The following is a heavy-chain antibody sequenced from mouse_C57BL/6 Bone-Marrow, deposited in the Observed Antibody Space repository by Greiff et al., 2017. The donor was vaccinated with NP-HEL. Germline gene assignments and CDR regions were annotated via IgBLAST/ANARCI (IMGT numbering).Heavy chain of an antibody. CDR3: ARREIYYYGSSYWYFDV. J-gene: IGHJ1*03. Sequence: QVQLQQPGAELVRPGSSVTLSCKASGYTFTSYWMDWVKQRPGQGLEWIGNIYPSDSETPYNQKFKDKAPLTVDKSSSTAYMQLSSLTSEDSAVYYCARREIYYYGSSYWYFDVWGTGTTVTVSS. CDR2: IYPSDSET. CDR1: GYTFTSYW. D-gene: IGHD1-1*01. V-gene: IGHV1-61*01.